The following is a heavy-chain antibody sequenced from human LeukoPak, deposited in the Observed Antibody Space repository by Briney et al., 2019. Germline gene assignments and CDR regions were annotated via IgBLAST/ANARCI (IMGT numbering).Heavy chain of an antibody. V-gene: IGHV3-30*04. D-gene: IGHD4-17*01. CDR1: GFTFSSYA. Sequence: AGGSLRLSCAASGFTFSSYAMHWVRQAPGKGLEWVAVISYDGSNKYYADSVKGRLTISRDNSKNTLYLQMNSLRAEDTAVYYCARGEDGDYVPDYWGQGTLVTVSS. J-gene: IGHJ4*02. CDR3: ARGEDGDYVPDY. CDR2: ISYDGSNK.